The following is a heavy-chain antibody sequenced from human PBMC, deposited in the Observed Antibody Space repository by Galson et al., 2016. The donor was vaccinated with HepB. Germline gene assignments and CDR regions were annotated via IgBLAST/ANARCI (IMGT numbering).Heavy chain of an antibody. CDR1: GYTFTGYY. J-gene: IGHJ4*02. CDR2: VTPSSGGT. V-gene: IGHV1-2*02. CDR3: VRGSLRGHRIEDYFDD. Sequence: SVKVSCKASGYTFTGYYVHWVRQAPGQGLEWVGWVTPSSGGTKYAQKFQGRVTMTRDTSISTAYMEVTGLTSDGTAVYYCVRGSLRGHRIEDYFDDWGQGTLVTVSS. D-gene: IGHD2-15*01.